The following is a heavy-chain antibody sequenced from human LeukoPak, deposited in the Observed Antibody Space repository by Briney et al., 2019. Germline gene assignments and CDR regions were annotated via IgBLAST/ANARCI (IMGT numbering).Heavy chain of an antibody. CDR1: RFTFSDYY. CDR2: TSSSGNTI. V-gene: IGHV3-11*04. D-gene: IGHD3-9*01. J-gene: IGHJ3*02. CDR3: ARDTNYDILAGYAFDI. Sequence: GGSLRLSCAASRFTFSDYYMSWIRQAPGKGLEWVSYTSSSGNTIYYADSVKGRFTISRDNAKNSLYLQMNSLRAEDTAVYYCARDTNYDILAGYAFDIWGQGTMVTVSS.